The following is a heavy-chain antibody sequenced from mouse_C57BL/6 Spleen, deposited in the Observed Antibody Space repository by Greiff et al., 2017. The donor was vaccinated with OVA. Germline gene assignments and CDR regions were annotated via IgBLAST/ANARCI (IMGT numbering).Heavy chain of an antibody. CDR1: GYTFTDYY. CDR3: ARGPGGYFDD. V-gene: IGHV1-26*01. Sequence: VQLQQSGPELVKPGASVKISCKASGYTFTDYYMNWVKQSHGKSLEWIGDINPNNGGTSYNQKFKGKATLTVDKSSSTAYMELRSLTSEDSAVYYCARGPGGYFDDWGQGTTLTVSS. J-gene: IGHJ2*01. CDR2: INPNNGGT.